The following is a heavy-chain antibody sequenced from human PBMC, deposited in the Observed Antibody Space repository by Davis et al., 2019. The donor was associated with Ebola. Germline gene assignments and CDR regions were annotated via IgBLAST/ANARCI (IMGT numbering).Heavy chain of an antibody. D-gene: IGHD5-12*01. CDR2: MNPNSENK. CDR3: ARCHTRGRIVSITEIDY. Sequence: ASVKVSCKASGYTFTNYDINWVRQATGQGLEWMGWMNPNSENKGYAQQFQGRVTMTKDTSTNTVSMELRSLSSDDTAIYYCARCHTRGRIVSITEIDYWGQGTLVTVSS. CDR1: GYTFTNYD. J-gene: IGHJ4*02. V-gene: IGHV1-8*01.